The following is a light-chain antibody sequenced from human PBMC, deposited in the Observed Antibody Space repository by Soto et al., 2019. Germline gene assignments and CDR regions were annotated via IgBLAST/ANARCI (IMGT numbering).Light chain of an antibody. V-gene: IGLV2-23*01. Sequence: QSALTQPASVSGSPGQSITMSCTGTTSDVGSYSLLSWYQQHPGKAPKPMIYEDSKRPSGVSNRFSGSKSGNTASLTISGLQAEDVADYSSSSNEGMSIYVFRTGTKVNV. CDR3: SSNEGMSIYV. J-gene: IGLJ1*01. CDR1: TSDVGSYSL. CDR2: EDS.